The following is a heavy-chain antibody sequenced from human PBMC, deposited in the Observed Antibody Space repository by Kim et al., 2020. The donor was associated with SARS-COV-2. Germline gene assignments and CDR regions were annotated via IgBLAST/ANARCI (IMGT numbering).Heavy chain of an antibody. Sequence: SETLSLTCTVSGGSISSYYWTWIRQPPGKGLEWIGYISYNGTTNYNPSLKSRLTISIDTSMAQISLKLRSVTTADTAVYYCARGDTSGPPDGPDVWGQGT. CDR3: ARGDTSGPPDGPDV. J-gene: IGHJ6*02. D-gene: IGHD3-16*01. CDR1: GGSISSYY. V-gene: IGHV4-59*13. CDR2: ISYNGTT.